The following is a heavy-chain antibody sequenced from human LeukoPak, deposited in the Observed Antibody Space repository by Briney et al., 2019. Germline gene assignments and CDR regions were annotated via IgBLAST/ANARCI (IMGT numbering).Heavy chain of an antibody. CDR1: GGSISSYY. CDR3: ARCLAVAVPFDY. V-gene: IGHV4-59*08. D-gene: IGHD6-19*01. J-gene: IGHJ4*02. CDR2: IYHSGST. Sequence: SETLSLTCTVSGGSISSYYWSWIRQPPGKGLEWIGSIYHSGSTYYNPSLKSRVTISVDTSKNQFSLKLSSVTAADTAVYYCARCLAVAVPFDYWGQGTLVTVSS.